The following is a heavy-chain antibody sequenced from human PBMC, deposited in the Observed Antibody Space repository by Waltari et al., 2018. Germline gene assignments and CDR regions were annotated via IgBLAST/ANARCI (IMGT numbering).Heavy chain of an antibody. CDR1: GFTSSNYD. CDR3: AREYCGGGNCPGGWYFDL. D-gene: IGHD2-21*01. J-gene: IGHJ2*01. CDR2: IGVTGDT. V-gene: IGHV3-13*01. Sequence: EVHLVESGGTLVQPGGSLRLSCAASGFTSSNYDFHWVRQATGKTLEWVSAIGVTGDTDDSGSVQGRFTISRENAKNSLFLQMDSLGVGDTAVYFCAREYCGGGNCPGGWYFDLWGRGTLVTVSS.